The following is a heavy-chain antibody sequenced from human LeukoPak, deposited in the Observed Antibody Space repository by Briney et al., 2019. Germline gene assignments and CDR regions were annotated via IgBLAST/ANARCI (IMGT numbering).Heavy chain of an antibody. Sequence: SQTLSLTCAISGDSVSSNSVTWNWIRQSPSRGLEWLGRTYYRSTWYNDYAVSVRGRITVNPDTSKNQFSLHLNSVTPEDTAVFYCARRLTQYDCFDPWGQGILVTVSS. V-gene: IGHV6-1*01. D-gene: IGHD2-2*01. CDR2: TYYRSTWYN. CDR1: GDSVSSNSVT. CDR3: ARRLTQYDCFDP. J-gene: IGHJ5*02.